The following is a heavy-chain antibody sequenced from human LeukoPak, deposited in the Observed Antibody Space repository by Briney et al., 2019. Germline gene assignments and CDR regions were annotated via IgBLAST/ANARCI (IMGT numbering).Heavy chain of an antibody. CDR1: GFTVSSNY. V-gene: IGHV3-53*05. CDR2: IYSGGST. D-gene: IGHD2-21*02. Sequence: PGGSLRVSCAPSGFTVSSNYISWVSQALGKGLEWVSVIYSGGSTYYADSVKGRFTISRDNSKNTLYLQMNSLRAEDTAVYYCASADYYFDYWGQGTLVTVSS. J-gene: IGHJ4*02. CDR3: ASADYYFDY.